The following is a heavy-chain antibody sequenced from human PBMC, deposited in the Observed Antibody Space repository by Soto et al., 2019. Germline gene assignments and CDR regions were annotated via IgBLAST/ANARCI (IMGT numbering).Heavy chain of an antibody. D-gene: IGHD2-15*01. J-gene: IGHJ5*02. V-gene: IGHV1-8*01. CDR1: GYTFTSYD. Sequence: GASVKVSCKASGYTFTSYDINWVRQATGQGLEWMGWMNPNSGNTGYAQKFQGRVTMTRNTSISTAYMELSSLRSEDTAVYYCARGRRCSGGSCYWFDPWGQGTLVTVSS. CDR3: ARGRRCSGGSCYWFDP. CDR2: MNPNSGNT.